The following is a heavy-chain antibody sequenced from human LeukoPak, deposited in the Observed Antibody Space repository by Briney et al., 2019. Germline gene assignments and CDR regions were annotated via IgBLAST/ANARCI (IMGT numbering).Heavy chain of an antibody. CDR3: ASGDIPPRSYHYYGMGV. Sequence: ASVKVSCKASGYTFTSYGISWVRQAPGQGLEWMGWISAYNGNTNYAQKLQGRVTMTTDTSTSTAYMELRSLRPDDTAVYYCASGDIPPRSYHYYGMGVWGQGTTVTVSS. CDR2: ISAYNGNT. J-gene: IGHJ6*02. CDR1: GYTFTSYG. D-gene: IGHD7-27*01. V-gene: IGHV1-18*01.